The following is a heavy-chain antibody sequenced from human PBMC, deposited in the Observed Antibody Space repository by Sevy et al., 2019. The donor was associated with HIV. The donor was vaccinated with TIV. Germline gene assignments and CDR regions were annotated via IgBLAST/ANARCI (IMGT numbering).Heavy chain of an antibody. CDR2: ISSSSSYT. J-gene: IGHJ6*02. CDR1: GFTFNDYY. CDR3: ARGNGGYYYYYGMDV. D-gene: IGHD3-10*01. Sequence: GGSLRLSCAASGFTFNDYYMSWIRQAPGKGLEWVSYISSSSSYTNYADSVKGRFTISRDNAKNSLYLQMNSLRAEDTAVYYCARGNGGYYYYYGMDVWGQGTTVTVSS. V-gene: IGHV3-11*06.